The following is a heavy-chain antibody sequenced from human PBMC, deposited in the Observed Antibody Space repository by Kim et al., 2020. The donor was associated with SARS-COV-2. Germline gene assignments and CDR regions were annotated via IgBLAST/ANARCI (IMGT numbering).Heavy chain of an antibody. CDR1: GYTFTGYY. V-gene: IGHV1-2*02. J-gene: IGHJ6*02. CDR3: ARDGDYYGSGSYEFRYYYYSGMDV. CDR2: INPNSGGT. Sequence: ASVKVSCKASGYTFTGYYMHWVRQAPGQGLEWMGWINPNSGGTNYAQKFQGRVTMTRDTSISTAYMELSRLRSDDTAVYYCARDGDYYGSGSYEFRYYYYSGMDVWGQGTTVTVSS. D-gene: IGHD3-10*01.